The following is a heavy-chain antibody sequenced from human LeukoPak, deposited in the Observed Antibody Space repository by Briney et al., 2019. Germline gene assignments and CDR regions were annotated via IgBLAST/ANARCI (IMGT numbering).Heavy chain of an antibody. V-gene: IGHV1-46*01. J-gene: IGHJ3*01. CDR1: GYTFTRYY. CDR2: INPSVGNT. Sequence: ASVTVSCTASGYTFTRYYIHWVRQAPGQGLEWTGIINPSVGNTNYAQKFQGRVTMTRDTSTSTVYMELSSLRSEDTAVYYCARGDSRRAFDFWGQGTMVTVSS. CDR3: ARGDSRRAFDF. D-gene: IGHD3-22*01.